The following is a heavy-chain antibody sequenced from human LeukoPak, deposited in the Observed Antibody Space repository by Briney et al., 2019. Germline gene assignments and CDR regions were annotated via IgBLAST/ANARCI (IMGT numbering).Heavy chain of an antibody. V-gene: IGHV3-23*01. CDR2: ISGSGSST. D-gene: IGHD4-17*01. J-gene: IGHJ4*02. CDR1: GLSFSSYT. CDR3: AKESGDDGDFDY. Sequence: GGSLRLSCAASGLSFSSYTMTWVRQAPGKGLEWVAAISGSGSSTAYADSVKGRLNISRDNHKNMLYLQVNSLRAEDTAIYYCAKESGDDGDFDYWGRGTLVVVSS.